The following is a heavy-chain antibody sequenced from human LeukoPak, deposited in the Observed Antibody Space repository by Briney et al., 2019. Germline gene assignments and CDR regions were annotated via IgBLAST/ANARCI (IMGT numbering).Heavy chain of an antibody. V-gene: IGHV3-66*01. Sequence: GGSLRLSCAASGFTVSSNYMSWVRQAPGKGLEWVSVIYSGGSTYYADSVKGRFTISRDNSKNTLYLQMNSLRAEDTAVYYCARDGSPYDILTGYYNRAYYFDYWGQGTLVTVSS. D-gene: IGHD3-9*01. CDR2: IYSGGST. CDR3: ARDGSPYDILTGYYNRAYYFDY. J-gene: IGHJ4*02. CDR1: GFTVSSNY.